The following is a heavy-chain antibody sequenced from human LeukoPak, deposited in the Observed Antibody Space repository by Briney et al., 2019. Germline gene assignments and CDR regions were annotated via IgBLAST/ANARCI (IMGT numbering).Heavy chain of an antibody. J-gene: IGHJ5*02. V-gene: IGHV4-34*01. Sequence: PSETLSLTCAVYGGSFSGYYWSWIRQPPGKGLEWIGEINHSGSTNYNPSLKSRVTISVDTSKNQFSLKLSSVTAADTAVYYCARARLRYFDSGWFDPWGQGTLVTVSS. CDR2: INHSGST. CDR3: ARARLRYFDSGWFDP. D-gene: IGHD3-9*01. CDR1: GGSFSGYY.